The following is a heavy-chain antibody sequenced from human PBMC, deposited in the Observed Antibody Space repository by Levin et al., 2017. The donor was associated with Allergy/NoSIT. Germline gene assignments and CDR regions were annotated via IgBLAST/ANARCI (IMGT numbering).Heavy chain of an antibody. CDR3: ARDGGYYYDSSGLRGWFDP. Sequence: SQTLSLTCTVSGGSISSYYWSWIRQPPGKGLEWIGYIYYSGSTNYNPSLKSRVTISVDTSKNQFSLKLSSVTAADTAVYYCARDGGYYYDSSGLRGWFDPWGQGTLVTVSS. CDR1: GGSISSYY. J-gene: IGHJ5*02. CDR2: IYYSGST. D-gene: IGHD3-22*01. V-gene: IGHV4-59*01.